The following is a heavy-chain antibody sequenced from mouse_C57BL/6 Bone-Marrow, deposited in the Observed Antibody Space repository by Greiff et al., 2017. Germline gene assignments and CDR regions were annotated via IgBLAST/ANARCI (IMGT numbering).Heavy chain of an antibody. CDR1: GYTFTDYY. CDR2: INPYNGGT. D-gene: IGHD2-1*01. Sequence: EVQLQQSGPVLVKPGASVKMSCKASGYTFTDYYMNWVKQSHGKSLEWIGVINPYNGGTSYNQKFKGKATLTVDKSSSTSSMELNSLTSEDSAVYYCARVHYYGNYAFAYWGQGTLVTVSA. J-gene: IGHJ3*01. CDR3: ARVHYYGNYAFAY. V-gene: IGHV1-19*01.